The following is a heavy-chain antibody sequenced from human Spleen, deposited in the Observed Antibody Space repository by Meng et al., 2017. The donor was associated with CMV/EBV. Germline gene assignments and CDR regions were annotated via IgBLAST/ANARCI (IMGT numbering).Heavy chain of an antibody. CDR1: GYTFTGYY. CDR3: ARRKNNWNHPFDY. Sequence: ASVKVSCKASGYTFTGYYMHWVRQAPGQGLEWMGWINPNSGGTNYAQKFQGRVTMTRDTSISTAYMELSRLRSDDTALYYCARRKNNWNHPFDYWGQGTLVTVSS. D-gene: IGHD1-14*01. V-gene: IGHV1-2*02. CDR2: INPNSGGT. J-gene: IGHJ4*02.